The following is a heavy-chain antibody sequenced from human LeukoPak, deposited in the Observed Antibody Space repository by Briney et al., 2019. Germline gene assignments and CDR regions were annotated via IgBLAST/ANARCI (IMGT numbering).Heavy chain of an antibody. CDR2: LYYTGST. CDR3: ARLIGTRAFDY. CDR1: GGSISSTSYF. J-gene: IGHJ4*02. D-gene: IGHD2-2*01. Sequence: SETLSLTCTVSGGSISSTSYFWGWIRQPPGKGLEWVATLYYTGSTYYNPFLKSRVTMSVDASKNQLSLEVSSVTAADTAVYYCARLIGTRAFDYWGQGSLVTVSS. V-gene: IGHV4-39*01.